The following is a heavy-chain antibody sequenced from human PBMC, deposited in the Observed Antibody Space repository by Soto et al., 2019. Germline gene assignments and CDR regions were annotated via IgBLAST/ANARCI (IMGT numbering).Heavy chain of an antibody. CDR2: IKSKTDGETT. CDR3: ARISRSNYVGYYYYYGMDV. D-gene: IGHD4-4*01. V-gene: IGHV3-15*01. J-gene: IGHJ6*02. CDR1: GFTFSNAW. Sequence: PGGSLRLSCAASGFTFSNAWMVWVRQAPGKGLEWIGLIKSKTDGETTAYAAPVKGRFTISRDDSKNTVYLQMDSLKAEDTAVYYCARISRSNYVGYYYYYGMDVWGQGTTVTVSS.